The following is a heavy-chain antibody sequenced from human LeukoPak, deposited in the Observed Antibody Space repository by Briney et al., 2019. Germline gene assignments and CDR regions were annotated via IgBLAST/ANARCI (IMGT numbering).Heavy chain of an antibody. J-gene: IGHJ4*02. V-gene: IGHV3-11*06. Sequence: GGSLRLSCAASGFTFSDYYVSWIRQAPGKGLEWVSYISSSSYTNYADSVKGRFTISRDNAKNSLYLQMNSLRAEDTAVYYCARRSSGSYYRYFDYWGQGTLVTVSS. CDR1: GFTFSDYY. CDR2: ISSSSYT. CDR3: ARRSSGSYYRYFDY. D-gene: IGHD3-10*01.